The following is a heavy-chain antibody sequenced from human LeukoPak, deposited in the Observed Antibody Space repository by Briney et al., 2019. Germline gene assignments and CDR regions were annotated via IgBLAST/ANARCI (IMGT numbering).Heavy chain of an antibody. CDR3: ARGDGIDNWFDP. CDR2: INDSGGT. CDR1: GGSFSSYY. D-gene: IGHD1-1*01. Sequence: SETLSLTCSVYGGSFSSYYWSWTRQPPGKGLEWIGEINDSGGTNYNPSLKSRFTISVDTPKNQFSLKLSSVTAADTAVYYCARGDGIDNWFDPWGQGTLVTVSS. V-gene: IGHV4-34*01. J-gene: IGHJ5*02.